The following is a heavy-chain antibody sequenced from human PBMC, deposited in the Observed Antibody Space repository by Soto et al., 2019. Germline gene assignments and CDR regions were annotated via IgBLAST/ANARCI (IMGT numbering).Heavy chain of an antibody. CDR3: AREGVRVVTAILLPYYYYGMDV. D-gene: IGHD2-21*02. V-gene: IGHV4-38-2*02. Sequence: PSETLSLTCAVSGYSISNGYYWAWIRQPPGKGLEWIGSLYSGTIYYNPSLQSRVFISGDMSKNHFSLKLSSVTATDTAVYYCAREGVRVVTAILLPYYYYGMDVWGQGTTVTVSS. J-gene: IGHJ6*02. CDR1: GYSISNGYY. CDR2: LYSGTI.